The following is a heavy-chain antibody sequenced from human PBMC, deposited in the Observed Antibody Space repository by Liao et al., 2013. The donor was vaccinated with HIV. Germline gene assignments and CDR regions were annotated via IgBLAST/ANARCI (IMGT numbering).Heavy chain of an antibody. CDR1: GDSINTINYY. V-gene: IGHV4-39*07. CDR3: ASGASNFDY. J-gene: IGHJ4*02. D-gene: IGHD1-26*01. CDR2: IYYSGST. Sequence: QLQLQESGPGLVKPSETLSLTCTVSGDSINTINYYWGWIRQPPGKGLEWIGYIYYSGSTYYNPSHKSRVTISLDTSKNQFSLRLSSVTAADTAVYYCASGASNFDYWGQGTLVTVSS.